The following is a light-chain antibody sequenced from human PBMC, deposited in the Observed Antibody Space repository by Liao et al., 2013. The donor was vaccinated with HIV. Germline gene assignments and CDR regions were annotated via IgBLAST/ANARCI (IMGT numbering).Light chain of an antibody. CDR1: YLGDKY. CDR2: QDN. CDR3: QAWDRNTAI. Sequence: SYELTQPPSVSVSPGQTASITCSGDYLGDKYASWYQHKPGQAPMLVIYQDNKRPSGIPERFSGSNSGNTATLTISGTQPTDEADYYCQAWDRNTAIFGGGTKLTVL. J-gene: IGLJ2*01. V-gene: IGLV3-1*01.